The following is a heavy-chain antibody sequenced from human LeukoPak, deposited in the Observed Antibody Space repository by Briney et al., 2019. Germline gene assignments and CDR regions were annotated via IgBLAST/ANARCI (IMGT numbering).Heavy chain of an antibody. CDR3: ARVGNPLVTVFAWFDP. CDR2: IYYSGST. V-gene: IGHV4-39*07. D-gene: IGHD3-3*01. J-gene: IGHJ5*02. CDR1: GGSIGSGTYY. Sequence: SETLSLTCTVSGGSIGSGTYYWGWIRQSPGKGLEWIGSIYYSGSTNYNPSLKSRVTISVDTSKNQFSLKLSSVTAADTAVYYCARVGNPLVTVFAWFDPWGQGTLVTVSS.